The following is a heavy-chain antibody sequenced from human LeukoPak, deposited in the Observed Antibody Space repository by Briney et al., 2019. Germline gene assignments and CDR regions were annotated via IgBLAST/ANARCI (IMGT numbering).Heavy chain of an antibody. CDR2: IYYSGST. V-gene: IGHV4-59*08. J-gene: IGHJ5*02. D-gene: IGHD3-22*01. Sequence: SETLSLTCTVSGGSISSYYWSWIRQPPGKGLEWIGYIYYSGSTNYNPSLKSRVTISVDTSKNQFSLKLSSVTAADTAVYYCARHPDYDSSVDWFDPWGQGTLVTVSS. CDR1: GGSISSYY. CDR3: ARHPDYDSSVDWFDP.